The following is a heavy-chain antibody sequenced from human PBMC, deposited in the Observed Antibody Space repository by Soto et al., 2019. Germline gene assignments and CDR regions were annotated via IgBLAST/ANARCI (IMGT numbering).Heavy chain of an antibody. V-gene: IGHV4-34*01. J-gene: IGHJ5*02. CDR2: INHSGST. Sequence: QVQLQQWGAGLLKPSETLSVTCAVYGGSFSGYYWSWIRQPPGKGLEWIGEINHSGSTNYNPSLKSRVTISVDTSKNQFSLKLSSVTAADTAVYYCARVLGWATTYSWFDPWGQGTLVTVSS. CDR1: GGSFSGYY. D-gene: IGHD1-1*01. CDR3: ARVLGWATTYSWFDP.